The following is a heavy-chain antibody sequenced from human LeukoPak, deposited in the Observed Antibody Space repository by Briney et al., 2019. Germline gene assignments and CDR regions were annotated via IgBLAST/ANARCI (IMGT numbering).Heavy chain of an antibody. CDR1: GYTFTSYY. CDR3: ARGRSYYYDSSGYYFPDEYFQH. J-gene: IGHJ1*01. V-gene: IGHV1-18*04. D-gene: IGHD3-22*01. CDR2: ISAYNGNT. Sequence: ASVKISCKASGYTFTSYYMHWVRQAPGQGLEWMGWISAYNGNTNYAQKLQGRVTMTTDTSTSTAYMELRSLRSDDTAVYYCARGRSYYYDSSGYYFPDEYFQHWGQGTLVTVSS.